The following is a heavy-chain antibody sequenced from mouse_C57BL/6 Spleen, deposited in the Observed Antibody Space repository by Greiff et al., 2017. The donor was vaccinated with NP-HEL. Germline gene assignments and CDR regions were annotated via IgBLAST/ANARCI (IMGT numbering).Heavy chain of an antibody. V-gene: IGHV1-54*01. CDR3: ARGGYYYGSSWYFDV. D-gene: IGHD1-1*01. Sequence: LVESGAELVRPGTSVKVSCKASGYAFTNYLIEWVKQRPGQGLEWIGVINPGSGGTNYNEKFKGKATLTADKSSSTAYMQLSSLTSEDSAVYFCARGGYYYGSSWYFDVWGTGTTVTVSS. CDR2: INPGSGGT. J-gene: IGHJ1*03. CDR1: GYAFTNYL.